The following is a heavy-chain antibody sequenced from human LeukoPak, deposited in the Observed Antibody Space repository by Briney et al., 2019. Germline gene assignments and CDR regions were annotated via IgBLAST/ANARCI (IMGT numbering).Heavy chain of an antibody. CDR1: GGSVSSGSYY. V-gene: IGHV4-61*01. Sequence: PSETVSLTCTVSGGSVSSGSYYWSWIRQPPGKGLECIGYIYYSGSTNYNPSLKSRVTISVDTSKNQFSLKLSSVTAADTAVYYCARFFIAAAGPRMNAFDIWGQGTMVTVSS. CDR2: IYYSGST. J-gene: IGHJ3*02. D-gene: IGHD6-13*01. CDR3: ARFFIAAAGPRMNAFDI.